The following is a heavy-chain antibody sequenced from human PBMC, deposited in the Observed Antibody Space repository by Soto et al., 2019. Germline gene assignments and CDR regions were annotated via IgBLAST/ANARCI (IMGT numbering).Heavy chain of an antibody. D-gene: IGHD3-22*01. CDR3: ARGLIYDSSGYYFDY. V-gene: IGHV1-46*01. J-gene: IGHJ4*02. CDR2: INPSGGST. Sequence: ASVKVSCKASGYTFTSYYMHWVRQAPGQGLEWMGIINPSGGSTRYAQKFQGRVTMTRDTSTSTVYMELRSLRSEDTAVYYCARGLIYDSSGYYFDYWGQGTLVTVSS. CDR1: GYTFTSYY.